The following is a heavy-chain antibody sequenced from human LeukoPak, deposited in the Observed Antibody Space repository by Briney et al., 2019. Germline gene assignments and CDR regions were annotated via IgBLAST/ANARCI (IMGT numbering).Heavy chain of an antibody. V-gene: IGHV4-31*03. J-gene: IGHJ4*02. Sequence: SETLSLTCTVSGGSISSGGYYWSWIRQHPGKGLEWIGYIYYSGSTYYNPSLKSRVTISVDTSKNQFSLKLSSVTAADTAVYXXXXXXXXXPRITIFDYWGQGTLVTVSS. CDR3: XXXXXXXPRITIFDY. CDR2: IYYSGST. CDR1: GGSISSGGYY. D-gene: IGHD3-9*01.